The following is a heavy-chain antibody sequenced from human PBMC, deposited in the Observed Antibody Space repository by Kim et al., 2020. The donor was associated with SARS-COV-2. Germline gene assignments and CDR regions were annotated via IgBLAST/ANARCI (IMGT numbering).Heavy chain of an antibody. CDR3: ARGRAAAGTQRPYYYYGMDV. CDR2: IKQDGSEK. Sequence: GGSLRLSCAASGFTFSSYWMSWVRQAPGKGLEWVANIKQDGSEKYYVDSVKGRFTISRDNAKNSLYLQMNSLRAEDTAVYYCARGRAAAGTQRPYYYYGMDVWGQGTTVTVSS. J-gene: IGHJ6*02. V-gene: IGHV3-7*03. D-gene: IGHD6-13*01. CDR1: GFTFSSYW.